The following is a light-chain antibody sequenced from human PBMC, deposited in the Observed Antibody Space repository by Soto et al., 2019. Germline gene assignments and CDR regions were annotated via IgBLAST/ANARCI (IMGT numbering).Light chain of an antibody. V-gene: IGLV2-23*01. CDR2: EGN. Sequence: ALTQPASVSGSPGQSITISCTGSSSDVGSYNAVSWYQQHPGKAPKLMIYEGNKRPSGVSNRFSGSKSGNTASLTISGLQAEDEAAYYCCSYAGSGAWVFGGGTKLTVL. CDR3: CSYAGSGAWV. CDR1: SSDVGSYNA. J-gene: IGLJ3*02.